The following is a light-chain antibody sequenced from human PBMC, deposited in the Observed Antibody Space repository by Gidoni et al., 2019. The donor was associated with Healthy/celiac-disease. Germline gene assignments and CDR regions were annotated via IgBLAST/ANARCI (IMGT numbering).Light chain of an antibody. J-gene: IGKJ2*01. Sequence: EIVFTQSPGTLSLSPGERATLSCRASQSVSSSYLAWYQRKPGQATRLLIYGASSRATGIPDRFSGSGSGKDFTLTSSRLEPEDFALYYCQQYGSSEGYTFGQGTKLEIK. CDR2: GAS. V-gene: IGKV3-20*01. CDR3: QQYGSSEGYT. CDR1: QSVSSSY.